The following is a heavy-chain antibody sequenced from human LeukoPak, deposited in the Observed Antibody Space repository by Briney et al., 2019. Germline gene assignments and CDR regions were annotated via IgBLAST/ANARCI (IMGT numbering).Heavy chain of an antibody. CDR1: GFAFSSYS. V-gene: IGHV4-59*01. CDR3: ARVGIAARRSFDY. D-gene: IGHD6-6*01. J-gene: IGHJ4*02. Sequence: GSLRLSCAASGFAFSSYSLNWVRQPPGKGLEWIGYIYYSGSTNYNPSLKSRVTISVDTSKNQFSLKLSSVTAADTAVYYCARVGIAARRSFDYWGQGTLVTVSS. CDR2: IYYSGST.